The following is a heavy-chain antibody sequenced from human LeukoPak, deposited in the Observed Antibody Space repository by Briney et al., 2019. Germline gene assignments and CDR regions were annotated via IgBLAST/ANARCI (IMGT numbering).Heavy chain of an antibody. Sequence: GESLKISCKGSGYSFTSYWIDWVRQMPGKGLEWMGIIYPGDSDTRYSPSFQGQVTISADKSIGTAYLQWSSLKASDTAMYYCARTKKGIAEPLDYWGQGTLVTVSS. CDR1: GYSFTSYW. D-gene: IGHD6-13*01. J-gene: IGHJ4*02. CDR3: ARTKKGIAEPLDY. V-gene: IGHV5-51*01. CDR2: IYPGDSDT.